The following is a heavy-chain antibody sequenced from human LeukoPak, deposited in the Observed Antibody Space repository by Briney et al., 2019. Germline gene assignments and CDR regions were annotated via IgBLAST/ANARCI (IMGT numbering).Heavy chain of an antibody. CDR3: ASIHPYGSSAFDI. CDR1: GYTFTSYD. D-gene: IGHD4-17*01. Sequence: ASVKVSCKASGYTFTSYDINWVRQATGQGLEWMGWMNPNSGNTGYAQKFQGRVTITRNTSISTAYMELSSLRSEDTAVYYCASIHPYGSSAFDIWGQGTMVTVSS. V-gene: IGHV1-8*03. CDR2: MNPNSGNT. J-gene: IGHJ3*02.